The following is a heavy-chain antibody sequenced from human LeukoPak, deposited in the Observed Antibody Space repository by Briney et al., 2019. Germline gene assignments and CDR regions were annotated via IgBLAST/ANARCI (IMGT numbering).Heavy chain of an antibody. J-gene: IGHJ4*02. CDR2: ISGSGGST. Sequence: GGSLRLSCAASGFTFSSYAMSWVRQAPGKGLEWVSAISGSGGSTYYADSVKGRFTISRDNSKNTLYLQMNSLRAEDTAVYYCANEVNDYGDYGGVKGRYWGQGTLVTISS. V-gene: IGHV3-23*01. CDR1: GFTFSSYA. CDR3: ANEVNDYGDYGGVKGRY. D-gene: IGHD4-17*01.